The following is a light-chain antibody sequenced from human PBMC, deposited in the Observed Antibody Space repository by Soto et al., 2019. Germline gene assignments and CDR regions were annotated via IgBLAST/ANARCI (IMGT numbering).Light chain of an antibody. J-gene: IGLJ2*01. CDR1: SSDVGGYNY. Sequence: QSALTQPPSASGSPGQSVTISCTGTSSDVGGYNYVSWYQQHPGKAPKVMIYEVSERPSGVPDRFSGSKSGNTASLTVSGLQAEDEADYYCSSYAGSNNLLFGGGTQLTVL. CDR3: SSYAGSNNLL. CDR2: EVS. V-gene: IGLV2-8*01.